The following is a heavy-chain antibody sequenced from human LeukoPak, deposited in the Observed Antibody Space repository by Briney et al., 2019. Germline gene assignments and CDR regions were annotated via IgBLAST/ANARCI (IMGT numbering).Heavy chain of an antibody. Sequence: GGSLRLSCVASGFTFSSYAMHWVRQAPGKGLEWVAVISYDGSNKYYADSVKGRFTISRDNSKNTLYLQMNSLRAEDTAVYYCARDFLTQYYFDYWGQGTLVTVSS. CDR1: GFTFSSYA. CDR2: ISYDGSNK. J-gene: IGHJ4*02. V-gene: IGHV3-30-3*01. CDR3: ARDFLTQYYFDY. D-gene: IGHD3-9*01.